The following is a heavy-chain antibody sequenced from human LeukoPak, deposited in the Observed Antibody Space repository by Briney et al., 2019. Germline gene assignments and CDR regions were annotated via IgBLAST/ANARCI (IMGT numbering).Heavy chain of an antibody. CDR1: GFTFTNAW. J-gene: IGHJ4*02. D-gene: IGHD3-16*01. Sequence: GGSLRLSCAASGFTFTNAWMSWVRQSPGKGLEWVGRILSKSRGETTDYAAPVKGRFSIPRDDSENTLYLQMNSLKTEDTAVYYCTTSGIGYTYAAYWGQGTLVTVSS. V-gene: IGHV3-15*01. CDR2: ILSKSRGETT. CDR3: TTSGIGYTYAAY.